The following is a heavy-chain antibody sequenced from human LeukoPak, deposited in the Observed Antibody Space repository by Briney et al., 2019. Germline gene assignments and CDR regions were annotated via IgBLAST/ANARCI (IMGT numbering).Heavy chain of an antibody. CDR2: IDWDDDK. CDR3: ARILWLGERINWFDP. J-gene: IGHJ5*02. Sequence: SGPALVKPTQTLTLTCTFSGFSLSTSGMCVSWIRQPPGKALEWLALIDWDDDKYYSTSLKTRLTISKDTSKNQVVLTMTNMDPVDTATYYCARILWLGERINWFDPWGQGTLVTVSS. V-gene: IGHV2-70*01. CDR1: GFSLSTSGMC. D-gene: IGHD3-10*01.